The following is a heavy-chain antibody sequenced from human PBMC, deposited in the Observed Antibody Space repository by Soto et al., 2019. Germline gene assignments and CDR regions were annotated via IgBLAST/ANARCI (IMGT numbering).Heavy chain of an antibody. J-gene: IGHJ6*02. Sequence: QVQLVQSGAEVKKPGASVKVSCKASGYTFTSYDINWVRQATGQGLEWMGWMNPNSGNTGYAQKFQGRVTMTRNTSISTAYMELSSLRSEDTAVYYCARAPMVTTVTTHYYYGMDVWGQGTTVIVSS. CDR2: MNPNSGNT. D-gene: IGHD4-4*01. CDR3: ARAPMVTTVTTHYYYGMDV. CDR1: GYTFTSYD. V-gene: IGHV1-8*01.